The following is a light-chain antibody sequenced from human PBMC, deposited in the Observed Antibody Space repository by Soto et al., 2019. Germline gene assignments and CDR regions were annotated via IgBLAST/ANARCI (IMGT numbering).Light chain of an antibody. CDR3: QQSYTTPWT. Sequence: DIQMTQSPSSLSASVGDRVTITCRASQSISDSLNWYQHKPGTAPKLLIYAASSLQSGVPSRFSGGGSGTDFTLTISSLQPEDFVTYFCQQSYTTPWTFGQGTKVEIK. J-gene: IGKJ1*01. CDR1: QSISDS. CDR2: AAS. V-gene: IGKV1-39*01.